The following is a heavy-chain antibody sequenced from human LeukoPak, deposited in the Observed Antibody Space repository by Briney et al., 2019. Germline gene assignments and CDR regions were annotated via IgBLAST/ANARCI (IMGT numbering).Heavy chain of an antibody. Sequence: ASVKVSCKASGYTSILYTMHWVRQAPGQRLEWMGWINAGNGNTKYSQKFQGRVTITRDTSTSTAYMELSSLRSGDAAVYYCARALEDTYGPDAFDIWGQGTMVTVSS. CDR3: ARALEDTYGPDAFDI. V-gene: IGHV1-3*01. CDR2: INAGNGNT. J-gene: IGHJ3*02. CDR1: GYTSILYT. D-gene: IGHD5-18*01.